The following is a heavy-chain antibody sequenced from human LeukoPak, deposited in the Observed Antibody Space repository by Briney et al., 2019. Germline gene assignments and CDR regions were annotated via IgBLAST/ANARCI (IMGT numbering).Heavy chain of an antibody. J-gene: IGHJ4*02. D-gene: IGHD6-13*01. CDR2: ISGSGGST. CDR1: RFTFRTYA. Sequence: GGSLSLSCAASRFTFRTYAMSCVRQAPGQGGEWFSAISGSGGSTYYADSVKGRFTISRDNSKNTLYLQMNSLRAEDTAVYYCAKIETATGSVDWGQGTLVTVSS. V-gene: IGHV3-23*01. CDR3: AKIETATGSVD.